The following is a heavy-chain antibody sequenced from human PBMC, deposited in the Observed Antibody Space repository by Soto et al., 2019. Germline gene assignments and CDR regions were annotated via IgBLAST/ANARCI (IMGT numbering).Heavy chain of an antibody. CDR1: DFTFTSAW. J-gene: IGHJ4*02. Sequence: DVQLVESGGGLVKPGGSLRLSCAASDFTFTSAWMNWLRQAPGKGLEWVGRIKSRADGGETHYATPVSGRFTVSRDNSKRTLYLQINSLATEATAVYYCATMDLRQYYFAYWGQGTLVTVSS. V-gene: IGHV3-15*07. D-gene: IGHD3-10*01. CDR3: ATMDLRQYYFAY. CDR2: IKSRADGGET.